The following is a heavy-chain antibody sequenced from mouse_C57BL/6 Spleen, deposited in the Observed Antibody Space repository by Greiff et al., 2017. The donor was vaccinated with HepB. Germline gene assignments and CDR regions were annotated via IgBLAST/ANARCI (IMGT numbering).Heavy chain of an antibody. CDR2: ISDGGSYT. V-gene: IGHV5-4*01. CDR3: AGDYYGSSWYFDV. J-gene: IGHJ1*03. CDR1: GFTFSSYA. D-gene: IGHD1-1*01. Sequence: EVQGVESGGGLVKPGGSLKLSCVASGFTFSSYAMSWVRQTPEKRLEWVATISDGGSYTYYPDNVKGRFTISRDNAKNNLYLQMSHLKSEDTAMYYCAGDYYGSSWYFDVWGIGTTVTVSS.